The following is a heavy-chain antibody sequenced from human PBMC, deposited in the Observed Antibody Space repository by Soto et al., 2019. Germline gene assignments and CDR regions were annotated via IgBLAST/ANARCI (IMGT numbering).Heavy chain of an antibody. V-gene: IGHV1-3*01. CDR2: INAGNGNT. CDR3: ARPGVGGSGSYYNY. D-gene: IGHD3-10*01. J-gene: IGHJ4*02. CDR1: GYTFTSYA. Sequence: QVQLVQSGAEVKKPGASVKVSCKASGYTFTSYAMHWERQAPGQRLEWMGWINAGNGNTKYSQKFQGRVTITRDTSASTAYMELSSLRSEDTAVYYCARPGVGGSGSYYNYWGQGTLVTVSS.